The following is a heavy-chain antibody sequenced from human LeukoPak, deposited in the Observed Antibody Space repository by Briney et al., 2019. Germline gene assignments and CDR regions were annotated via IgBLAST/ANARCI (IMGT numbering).Heavy chain of an antibody. Sequence: GGSLRLSCAASGFTFSSYSMNWVRQALGKGLEWVSSISSSSSYIYYADSVKGRFTISRDNAKNSLYLQMNSLRAEDTAVYYCARDESAAGPQLFDYWGQGTLVTVSS. V-gene: IGHV3-21*01. CDR1: GFTFSSYS. CDR2: ISSSSSYI. D-gene: IGHD6-13*01. J-gene: IGHJ4*02. CDR3: ARDESAAGPQLFDY.